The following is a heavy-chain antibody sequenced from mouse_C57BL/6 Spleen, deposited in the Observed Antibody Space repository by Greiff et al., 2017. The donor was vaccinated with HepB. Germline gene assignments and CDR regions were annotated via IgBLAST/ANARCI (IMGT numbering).Heavy chain of an antibody. CDR2: IYPGDGDT. J-gene: IGHJ2*01. Sequence: AQLQQSGPELVKPGASVKISCKASGYAFSSSWMNWVKQRPGKGLEWIGRIYPGDGDTNYNGKFKGKATLTADKSSSTAYMQLSSLTSEDSAVYFCANYYGSSYDYWGQGTTLTVSS. CDR1: GYAFSSSW. V-gene: IGHV1-82*01. CDR3: ANYYGSSYDY. D-gene: IGHD1-1*01.